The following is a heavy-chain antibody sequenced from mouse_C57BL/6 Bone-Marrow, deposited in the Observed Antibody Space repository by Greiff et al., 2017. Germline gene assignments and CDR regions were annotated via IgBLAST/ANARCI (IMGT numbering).Heavy chain of an antibody. CDR3: ARRVIEDYAMDY. CDR2: ISNLAYSI. J-gene: IGHJ4*01. CDR1: GFTFSDYG. Sequence: EVQVVESGGGLVQPGGSLKLSCAASGFTFSDYGMAWVRQAPRKGPEWVAFISNLAYSIYYADTVTGRFTIARENAKNTLYLEMSSLRSGDPSMYDCARRVIEDYAMDYWGQGTSVTVSS. V-gene: IGHV5-15*04.